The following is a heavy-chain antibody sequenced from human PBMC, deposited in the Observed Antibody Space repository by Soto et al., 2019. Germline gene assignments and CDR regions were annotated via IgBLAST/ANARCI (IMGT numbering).Heavy chain of an antibody. J-gene: IGHJ4*02. CDR1: GFSFSNYA. D-gene: IGHD6-6*01. CDR2: ISRSGSST. CDR3: AKENVFQLVNGGASGFAS. Sequence: EVQLLESGGGLVQPGGSLRLSCAASGFSFSNYAMSWVRQAPGKGLEWVSSISRSGSSTYYTDSLKGRFTISRDNSKNTLFLQMNSLRAEDTAVYYCAKENVFQLVNGGASGFASWGQGSLVSVSS. V-gene: IGHV3-23*01.